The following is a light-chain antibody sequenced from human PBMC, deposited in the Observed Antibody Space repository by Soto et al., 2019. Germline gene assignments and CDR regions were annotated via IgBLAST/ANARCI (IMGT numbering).Light chain of an antibody. CDR1: QSVDIY. V-gene: IGKV3-11*01. CDR3: QHRNNWPLT. CDR2: DAS. Sequence: EIVLTQSPATLSLSPGERATLSCRASQSVDIYLDWFQQKPGQAPRLLIYDASNRAAGTPARFSGSVSGTVFTLTFSSLEPEDFAVYYCQHRNNWPLTFGGGTKVDIK. J-gene: IGKJ4*01.